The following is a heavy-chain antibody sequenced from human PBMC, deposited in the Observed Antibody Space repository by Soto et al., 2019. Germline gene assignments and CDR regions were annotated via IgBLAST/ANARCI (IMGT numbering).Heavy chain of an antibody. CDR3: ARDNPRSSGWDV. CDR1: AFTLSNYS. V-gene: IGHV3-48*02. CDR2: INSGSTTI. J-gene: IGHJ6*02. Sequence: EVQLVESGGGLVQPGGSLRLSCAASAFTLSNYSMNSVRQAPGKGLEWVSYINSGSTTIYYADSVKGRFTISRDNAKNSLYLQMNSLRDEDTAVYYCARDNPRSSGWDVWGQGTTVTVSS.